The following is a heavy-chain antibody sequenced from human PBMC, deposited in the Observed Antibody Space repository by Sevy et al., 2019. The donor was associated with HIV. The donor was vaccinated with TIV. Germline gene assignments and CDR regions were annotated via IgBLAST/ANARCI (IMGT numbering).Heavy chain of an antibody. Sequence: ASVKVSCKASGYTFITYGISWVRQAPGQGLEWMGWISPYNSNTKSVQSLQGRVTMTTDTSTSTAYMELRSLRTDDTAVYYCARDWVSGDVLSGYYPYFDYWGQGTLVTVSS. V-gene: IGHV1-18*01. CDR3: ARDWVSGDVLSGYYPYFDY. CDR1: GYTFITYG. J-gene: IGHJ4*02. CDR2: ISPYNSNT. D-gene: IGHD3-22*01.